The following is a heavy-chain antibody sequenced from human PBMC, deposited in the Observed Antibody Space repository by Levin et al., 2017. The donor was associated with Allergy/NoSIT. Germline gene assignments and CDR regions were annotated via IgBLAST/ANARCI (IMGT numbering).Heavy chain of an antibody. Sequence: LSLTCAASGFTFSNYGMDWVRQATGKGLEWVSHIGSAGDTYYADSVKGRFTISRENAKTSLFLQMNSLRAGDTAVYYCARDSGSGLDYWGQGTLVTVSS. V-gene: IGHV3-13*01. J-gene: IGHJ4*02. D-gene: IGHD6-19*01. CDR2: IGSAGDT. CDR1: GFTFSNYG. CDR3: ARDSGSGLDY.